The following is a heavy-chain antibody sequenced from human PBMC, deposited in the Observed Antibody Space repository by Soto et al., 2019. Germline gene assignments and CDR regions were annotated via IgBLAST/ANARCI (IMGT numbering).Heavy chain of an antibody. D-gene: IGHD6-6*01. J-gene: IGHJ6*02. Sequence: QVQLVQSGAEVKKPGSSVMVSCKAAVGTFSSYAISWVRQAPGQGLEWMGGAIPDFGTANYAQKLQGRVTITAEETRSRAYMALSRLGPEDTAVYYWARVTMTRSSIAARHLGEYREDYYDGIDGWGQGTTVTASS. CDR1: VGTFSSYA. CDR3: ARVTMTRSSIAARHLGEYREDYYDGIDG. CDR2: AIPDFGTA. V-gene: IGHV1-69*01.